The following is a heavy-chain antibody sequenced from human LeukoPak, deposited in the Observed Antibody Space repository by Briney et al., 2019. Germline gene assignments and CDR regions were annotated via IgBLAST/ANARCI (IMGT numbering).Heavy chain of an antibody. CDR3: AILQGTFDY. CDR2: IHYDGSHK. V-gene: IGHV3-30*04. CDR1: GFTFSSYA. D-gene: IGHD4-11*01. Sequence: GGSLRLSCAASGFTFSSYAMHWVRQAPGKGLEWVAVIHYDGSHKYYADSVKGRFTTSRDNSRNSVYLQMSSLRAEDTAIYYCAILQGTFDYWGQGTRVAVSS. J-gene: IGHJ4*02.